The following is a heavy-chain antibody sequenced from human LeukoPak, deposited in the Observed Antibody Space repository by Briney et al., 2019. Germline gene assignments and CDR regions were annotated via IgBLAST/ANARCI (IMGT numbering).Heavy chain of an antibody. D-gene: IGHD3-3*01. CDR2: ISSSSSTI. Sequence: PGGSLRLSCVASGFTFSSYEMFWVRQAPGKGLEWVSYISSSSSTIHYAESVKGRFTISRDNARNSLYLQMNSLRAEDTAVYYCARDFLEDDYWGQGTLVTVSS. CDR3: ARDFLEDDY. J-gene: IGHJ4*02. V-gene: IGHV3-48*03. CDR1: GFTFSSYE.